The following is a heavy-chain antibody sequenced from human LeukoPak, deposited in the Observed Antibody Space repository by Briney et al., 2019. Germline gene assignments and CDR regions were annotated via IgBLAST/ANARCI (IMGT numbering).Heavy chain of an antibody. D-gene: IGHD5-12*01. CDR2: INSDGSST. V-gene: IGHV3-74*01. CDR1: GFTFSSYW. J-gene: IGHJ5*02. Sequence: GGSLRLSCAASGFTFSSYWMHWVRQAPGKGLVWVSRINSDGSSTSYADSVKGRFTISRDNAKNTLYLQMSSLRAEDTAVYYCARAGIVATTNNWFDPWGQGTLVTVSS. CDR3: ARAGIVATTNNWFDP.